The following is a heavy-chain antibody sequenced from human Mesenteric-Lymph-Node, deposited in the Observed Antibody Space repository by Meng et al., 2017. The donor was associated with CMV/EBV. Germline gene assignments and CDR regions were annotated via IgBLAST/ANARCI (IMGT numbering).Heavy chain of an antibody. CDR3: ARAFFSDYFDL. CDR2: IHHSGTT. V-gene: IGHV4-31*01. J-gene: IGHJ2*01. CDR1: GASISTGKSV. Sequence: TCTVSGASISTGKSVWSWIRQAPGQGLEWMGYIHHSGTTYYNPSLKTQMSISVDTSTNQISLQMNSVTAADTAVYFCARAFFSDYFDLWGRGTLVTVSS.